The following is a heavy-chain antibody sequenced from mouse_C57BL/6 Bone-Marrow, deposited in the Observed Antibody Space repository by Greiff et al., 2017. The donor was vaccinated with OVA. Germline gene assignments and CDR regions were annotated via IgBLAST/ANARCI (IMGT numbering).Heavy chain of an antibody. CDR1: GYAFSSSW. CDR2: IYPGDGDT. CDR3: ARRTRDYYGSAYFDY. D-gene: IGHD1-1*01. V-gene: IGHV1-82*01. J-gene: IGHJ2*01. Sequence: QVQLQQSGPELVKPGASVKISCKASGYAFSSSWMNWVKQRPGKGLEWIGRIYPGDGDTNYNGKFKGKATLTADKSSSTAYMQLSSLTSEDSAVYFCARRTRDYYGSAYFDYWGQGTTLTVSS.